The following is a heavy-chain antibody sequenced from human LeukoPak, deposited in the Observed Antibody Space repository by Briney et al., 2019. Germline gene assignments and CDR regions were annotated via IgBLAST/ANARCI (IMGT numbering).Heavy chain of an antibody. CDR2: ISAYNGNT. CDR3: ARGGYSGYDPMGRFDY. CDR1: GYTFTSYG. Sequence: ASVKVSCKASGYTFTSYGISWVRQAPGQGLEWMGWISAYNGNTNYAQKLQGRVTMTTDTSTSTAYMELRSLRSDDTAVYYCARGGYSGYDPMGRFDYWGQGTLVTVSS. V-gene: IGHV1-18*01. D-gene: IGHD5-12*01. J-gene: IGHJ4*02.